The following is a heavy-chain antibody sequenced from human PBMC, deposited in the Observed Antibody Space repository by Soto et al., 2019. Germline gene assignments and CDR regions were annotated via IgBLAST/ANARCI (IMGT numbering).Heavy chain of an antibody. CDR1: GFTFSSYA. J-gene: IGHJ4*02. Sequence: ESGGGVVQPGRSLRLSCAASGFTFSSYAMHWVRQAPGKGLEWVAVISYDGSNKYYADSVKGRFTISRDNSKNTLYLQMNSLRAEDTAVYYCARGEASSGIYVRYFDYWGQGTLVTVSS. V-gene: IGHV3-30-3*01. D-gene: IGHD3-10*02. CDR3: ARGEASSGIYVRYFDY. CDR2: ISYDGSNK.